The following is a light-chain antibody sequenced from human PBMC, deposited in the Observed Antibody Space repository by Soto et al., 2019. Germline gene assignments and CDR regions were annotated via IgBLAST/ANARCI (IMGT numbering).Light chain of an antibody. CDR3: SSYSSSAPGVL. V-gene: IGLV2-14*03. CDR2: DVS. J-gene: IGLJ2*01. CDR1: SSDVGASNY. Sequence: QSALTQPASVSGPPGQSITISCSGTSSDVGASNYVSWYQQHPGEAPKLIIYDVSYRPSGVSNRFSGSKSANTASLTISGLQAADEADYFCSSYSSSAPGVLFGGGTQLTVL.